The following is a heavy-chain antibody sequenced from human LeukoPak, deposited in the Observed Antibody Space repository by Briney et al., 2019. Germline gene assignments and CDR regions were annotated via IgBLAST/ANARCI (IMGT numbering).Heavy chain of an antibody. J-gene: IGHJ6*03. V-gene: IGHV3-48*03. D-gene: IGHD3-10*01. CDR1: GFTFSSYE. CDR2: ISSSGSTI. CDR3: ARDGGSGSYQHYYYYMDV. Sequence: GGSLRLSCAASGFTFSSYEMNWVRQAPGKGLEWVSYISSSGSTIYYADSVKGRFTISRDNAKNSLYLQMNSLRGEDTAVYYCARDGGSGSYQHYYYYMDVWGKGTTVTISS.